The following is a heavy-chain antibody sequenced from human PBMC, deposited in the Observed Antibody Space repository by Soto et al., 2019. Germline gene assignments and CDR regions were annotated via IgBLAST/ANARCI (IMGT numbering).Heavy chain of an antibody. CDR2: INPNSGDT. J-gene: IGHJ6*02. CDR1: GHTFTAHY. D-gene: IGHD1-26*01. Sequence: ASVKVSCKASGHTFTAHYVHWVRQVPGQGLEWMGWINPNSGDTKFAQKFQGRVTMTSDTPTNTAYMELRRLRSDDTAVYYCASESDTLMVAWEDGMDVWGQGTTVTVSS. CDR3: ASESDTLMVAWEDGMDV. V-gene: IGHV1-2*02.